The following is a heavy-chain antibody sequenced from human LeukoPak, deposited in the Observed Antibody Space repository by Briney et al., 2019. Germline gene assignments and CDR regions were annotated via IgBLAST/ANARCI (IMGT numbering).Heavy chain of an antibody. J-gene: IGHJ4*02. D-gene: IGHD5-18*01. Sequence: GGSLRLSCAASGFTFSNYAMHWVRQAPGKGLEWVAVISYDGSNKDYADSVKGRFTISRDNSKDTLYLQMNSLRAEDTAVYYCASRRLWLQNGESAFDYWGQGTLVTVSS. CDR1: GFTFSNYA. V-gene: IGHV3-30-3*01. CDR2: ISYDGSNK. CDR3: ASRRLWLQNGESAFDY.